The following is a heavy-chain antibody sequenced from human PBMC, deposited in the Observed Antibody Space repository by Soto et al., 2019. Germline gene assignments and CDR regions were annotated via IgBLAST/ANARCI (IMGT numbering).Heavy chain of an antibody. CDR1: GGSISSSSYY. CDR2: IYYTGST. D-gene: IGHD2-8*01. Sequence: PSETLSLTCTVSGGSISSSSYYWGWIRQPPGKGLEWIGSIYYTGSTFSHPSLTSRVFISVDTSKNEFSLRLTSVTAADTAAYYCARSHYTYGLLIDYWGPGTLVTVSS. V-gene: IGHV4-39*01. CDR3: ARSHYTYGLLIDY. J-gene: IGHJ4*02.